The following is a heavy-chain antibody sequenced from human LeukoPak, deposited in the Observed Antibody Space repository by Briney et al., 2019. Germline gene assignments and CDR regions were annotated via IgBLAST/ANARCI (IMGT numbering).Heavy chain of an antibody. Sequence: GGSLRLSCAAYGLTFSNYWMDWVRQAPGKGLEWVANIKQDGSEKNYVDSVKGRFIISRDNSRNTLYLQMNSLRAEDTAVDYCAGSRGYGYFDYWGQGTLVTVSS. CDR1: GLTFSNYW. V-gene: IGHV3-7*03. J-gene: IGHJ4*02. CDR2: IKQDGSEK. CDR3: AGSRGYGYFDY. D-gene: IGHD5-18*01.